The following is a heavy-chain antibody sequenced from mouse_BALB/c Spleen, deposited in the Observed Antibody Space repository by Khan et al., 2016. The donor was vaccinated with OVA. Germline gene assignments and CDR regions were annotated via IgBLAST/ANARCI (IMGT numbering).Heavy chain of an antibody. J-gene: IGHJ1*01. D-gene: IGHD1-2*01. CDR3: SKGDYHGRGYFDV. CDR2: ISTGGST. Sequence: EVELVESGGGLVKPGGSLKLSCAASGLTFSIYAMSWVRQTPEKRLEWVASISTGGSTYYPDSVKGRFTISRDNARNILYLQKSSLKSEDTAMYYCSKGDYHGRGYFDVWGAGTTVTVSS. CDR1: GLTFSIYA. V-gene: IGHV5-6-5*01.